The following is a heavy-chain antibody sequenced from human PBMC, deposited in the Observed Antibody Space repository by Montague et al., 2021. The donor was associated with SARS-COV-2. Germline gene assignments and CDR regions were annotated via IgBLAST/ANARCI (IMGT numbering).Heavy chain of an antibody. D-gene: IGHD1-1*01. V-gene: IGHV4-59*01. CDR3: AREGTGTNYYYYGMDV. J-gene: IGHJ6*02. CDR1: GGLISSYY. Sequence: SETLSLTCTVSGGLISSYYWSWIRQPPGKGLEWIGYIYYSGSTNYNPSLKSRVTISVDTSKNQFSLKLSSVTAADTAVYYCAREGTGTNYYYYGMDVWGQGTTVTVSS. CDR2: IYYSGST.